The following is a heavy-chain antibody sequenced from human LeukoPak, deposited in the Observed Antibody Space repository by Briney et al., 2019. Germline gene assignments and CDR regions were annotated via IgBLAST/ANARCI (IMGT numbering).Heavy chain of an antibody. J-gene: IGHJ4*02. CDR2: ISSTSGTT. CDR1: GFTSSSYA. Sequence: GGSLRLSCAASGFTSSSYAMNWVRQAPGKGLEWVSFISSTSGTTFYADSVKGRFTISRDSAKNSLYLQMNSLRDEDTAVYYCARDMGVRGLIDYWGRGTLVTVSS. D-gene: IGHD4-17*01. CDR3: ARDMGVRGLIDY. V-gene: IGHV3-48*02.